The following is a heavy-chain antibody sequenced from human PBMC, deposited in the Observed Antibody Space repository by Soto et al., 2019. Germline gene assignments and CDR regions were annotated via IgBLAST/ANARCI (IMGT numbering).Heavy chain of an antibody. D-gene: IGHD1-26*01. CDR2: IYYSGST. J-gene: IGHJ6*02. V-gene: IGHV4-31*03. Sequence: SETLSLTCTVSGGSISSGGYYWSWIRQHPGKGLEWIGYIYYSGSTYYNPSLKSRVTISVDTSKNQFSLKLSSVTAADTAVYYCARDSGPPPGDYGMDVWGQGTTVTGSS. CDR1: GGSISSGGYY. CDR3: ARDSGPPPGDYGMDV.